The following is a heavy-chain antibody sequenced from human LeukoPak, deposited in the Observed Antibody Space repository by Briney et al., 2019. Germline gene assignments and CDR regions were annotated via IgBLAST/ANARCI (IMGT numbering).Heavy chain of an antibody. D-gene: IGHD3-22*01. CDR3: ARDLIVVVNPKPEYFQH. V-gene: IGHV1-2*02. CDR1: GYSFTAYY. Sequence: GASVKVSCKASGYSFTAYYIHWVRQAPGQGLEWMGWINPNSGGTNYAQKFQGRVTMTRDMSISTVYMELSRLRSDDTAVYYCARDLIVVVNPKPEYFQHWGQGTLVTVSS. CDR2: INPNSGGT. J-gene: IGHJ1*01.